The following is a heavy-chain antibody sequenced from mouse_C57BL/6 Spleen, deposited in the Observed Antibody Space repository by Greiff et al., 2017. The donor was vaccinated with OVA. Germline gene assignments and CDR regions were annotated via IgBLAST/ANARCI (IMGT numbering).Heavy chain of an antibody. CDR1: GFTFSDYG. CDR3: ARSDYGSSFFYAMDY. J-gene: IGHJ4*01. D-gene: IGHD1-1*01. V-gene: IGHV5-17*01. Sequence: EVMLVESGGGLVKPGGSLKLSCAASGFTFSDYGMHWVRQAPEKGLEWVAYISSGSSTIYYADTVKGRFTISRDNAKNTLLLQMTSLRSEDTAMYYCARSDYGSSFFYAMDYWGQGTSVTVSS. CDR2: ISSGSSTI.